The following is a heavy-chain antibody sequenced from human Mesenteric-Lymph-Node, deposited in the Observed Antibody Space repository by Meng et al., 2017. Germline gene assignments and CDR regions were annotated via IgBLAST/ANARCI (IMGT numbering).Heavy chain of an antibody. CDR2: VYHRGDT. J-gene: IGHJ4*02. Sequence: VRLQESGPGLVKPSGTLSLTCAVSGGSISSNNWWSWVRQPPGKGLEWIGEVYHRGDTNYNPSLKSRVVISVDRSKNQFSLNLSSVTATDTAVYYCGRDQGRQLINHWGQGTLVTVSS. D-gene: IGHD1-1*01. CDR1: GGSISSNNW. CDR3: GRDQGRQLINH. V-gene: IGHV4-4*02.